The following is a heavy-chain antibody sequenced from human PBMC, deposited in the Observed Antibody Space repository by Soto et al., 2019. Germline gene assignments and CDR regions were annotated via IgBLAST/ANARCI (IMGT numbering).Heavy chain of an antibody. V-gene: IGHV4-59*02. D-gene: IGHD2-21*01. CDR1: GGSVNTNY. CDR3: ARGRKDIVGPPDVFDV. CDR2: IDYSGRP. Sequence: QVPLQESGPGLVHPWETLSLTCTVSGGSVNTNYWTWIRQPPGRGPQWIGNIDYSGRPHYNPSLKSRVSMSIDMSKNQFSLRLNSVTAADTAVYYCARGRKDIVGPPDVFDVWGQGTMVTVSS. J-gene: IGHJ3*01.